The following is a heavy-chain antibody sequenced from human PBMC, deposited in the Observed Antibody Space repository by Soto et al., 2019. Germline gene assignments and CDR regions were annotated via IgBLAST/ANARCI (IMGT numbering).Heavy chain of an antibody. CDR3: AKDLTPTVTTLRYYYYGMDV. V-gene: IGHV3-23*01. D-gene: IGHD4-17*01. J-gene: IGHJ6*02. Sequence: GGSLRLSCAASGFTFSSYAMSWARQAPGKGLEWVSAISGSGGSTYYAGSVKGRFTISRDNSKNTLYLQMNSLRAEDTAVYYCAKDLTPTVTTLRYYYYGMDVWGQGTTVIVSS. CDR2: ISGSGGST. CDR1: GFTFSSYA.